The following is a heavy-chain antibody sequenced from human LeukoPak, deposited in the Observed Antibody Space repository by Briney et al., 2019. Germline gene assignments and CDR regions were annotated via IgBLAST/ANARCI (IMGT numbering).Heavy chain of an antibody. V-gene: IGHV3-53*01. CDR1: GFTFSSYS. CDR3: ARDYYDSSGYWFDY. D-gene: IGHD3-22*01. CDR2: IYSGGST. J-gene: IGHJ4*02. Sequence: PGGSLRLSCAASGFTFSSYSMNWVRQAPGKGLEWVSVIYSGGSTYYADSVKGRFIISRDNSKNTLYLQMNSLRAEDTAVYYCARDYYDSSGYWFDYWGQGTLVTVSS.